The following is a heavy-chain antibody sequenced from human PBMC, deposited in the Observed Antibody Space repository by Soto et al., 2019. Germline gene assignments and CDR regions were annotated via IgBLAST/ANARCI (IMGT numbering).Heavy chain of an antibody. CDR3: TLDGGYSYGYIPYYYYYMDV. Sequence: GGSLRLSCAASGFTFSNAWMSWVRQAPGKGLEWVGRIKSKTDGGTTDYAAPVKGRFTISRDDSKNTLYLQMNSLKTEDTAVYYCTLDGGYSYGYIPYYYYYMDVWGKGTTVTVSS. J-gene: IGHJ6*03. CDR2: IKSKTDGGTT. V-gene: IGHV3-15*01. CDR1: GFTFSNAW. D-gene: IGHD5-18*01.